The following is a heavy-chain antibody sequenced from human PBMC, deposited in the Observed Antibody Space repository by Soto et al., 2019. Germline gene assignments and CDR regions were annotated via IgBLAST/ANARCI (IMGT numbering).Heavy chain of an antibody. J-gene: IGHJ4*02. Sequence: PGGSLSLSCAASGCTFSSYAMSWVRPAPGKGLEWVSAISGSGGSTYYADSVKGRFTISRDNSKNTLYLQMNSLRAEDTAVYYCAKTKAAAGTLSKYYFDYWGQGTLVTVSS. CDR1: GCTFSSYA. CDR3: AKTKAAAGTLSKYYFDY. D-gene: IGHD6-13*01. CDR2: ISGSGGST. V-gene: IGHV3-23*01.